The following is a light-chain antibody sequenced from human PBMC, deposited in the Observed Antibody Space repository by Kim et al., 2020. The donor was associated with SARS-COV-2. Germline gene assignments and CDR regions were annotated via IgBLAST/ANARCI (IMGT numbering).Light chain of an antibody. J-gene: IGLJ1*01. CDR1: SSDVGGYNY. CDR3: CSYKGTDPSKV. V-gene: IGLV2-11*01. CDR2: AVS. Sequence: QSVTMSCTGTSSDVGGYNYVSWYQLHTGKAPKLMIYAVSKRPSGVPDRFSGSKSGNTASLTISGLQAEDEADYYCCSYKGTDPSKVFGTGTKVTVL.